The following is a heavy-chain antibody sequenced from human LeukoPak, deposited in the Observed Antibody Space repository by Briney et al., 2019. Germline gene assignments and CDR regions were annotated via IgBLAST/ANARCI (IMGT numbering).Heavy chain of an antibody. J-gene: IGHJ4*02. CDR2: IDRASST. CDR1: GFTFSSYA. CDR3: AKRDSSGYYFFDY. D-gene: IGHD3-22*01. Sequence: GGSLRLSCAASGFTFSSYAMSWVRQAPGKGLVWVSAIDRASSTYYADSVKGRFTISRDNSKNTLYLQMNSLRAEETAVYYCAKRDSSGYYFFDYWGQGTLVSVSS. V-gene: IGHV3-23*01.